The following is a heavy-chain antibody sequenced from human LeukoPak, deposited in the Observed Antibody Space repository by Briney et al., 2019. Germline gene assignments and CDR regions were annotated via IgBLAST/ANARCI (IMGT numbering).Heavy chain of an antibody. Sequence: SETLFLTCTVSGGSISSSSYYWGWIRQPPGKGLEWIGSIYYSGSTYYNPSLKSRVTISVDTSKNQFSLKLSSVTAADTAVYYCARQRGYSYGYFDYFDYWGQGTLVTVSS. CDR1: GGSISSSSYY. D-gene: IGHD5-18*01. V-gene: IGHV4-39*01. CDR2: IYYSGST. CDR3: ARQRGYSYGYFDYFDY. J-gene: IGHJ4*02.